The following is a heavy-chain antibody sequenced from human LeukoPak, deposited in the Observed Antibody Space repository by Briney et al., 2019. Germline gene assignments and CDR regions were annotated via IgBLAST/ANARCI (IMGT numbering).Heavy chain of an antibody. J-gene: IGHJ4*02. Sequence: SETLSLTCTVSGGSISSYCWSWLRQPPGKGLEWIGYIFYSGSTNYNPSLKSRVTISVDTFKNQFSLKLSSVTAADTAVYYCVRSDDFWGSYYGYWGQGTLVTVSS. CDR2: IFYSGST. D-gene: IGHD3-3*01. V-gene: IGHV4-59*01. CDR1: GGSISSYC. CDR3: VRSDDFWGSYYGY.